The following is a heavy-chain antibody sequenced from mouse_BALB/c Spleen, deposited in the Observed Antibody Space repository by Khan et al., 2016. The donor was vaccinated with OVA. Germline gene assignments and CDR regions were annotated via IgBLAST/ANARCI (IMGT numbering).Heavy chain of an antibody. CDR3: ARRGLRWDFDY. J-gene: IGHJ2*01. Sequence: VELVESGAELAKPGASVKMSCKASGYTFINYWILWVKQRPGQGLEWIGYINPSTGYTEYNQNFKDKVTLTADKSYSTAYMQLSSLTSEDSAVXYCARRGLRWDFDYWGQGTTLTVSS. CDR1: GYTFINYW. D-gene: IGHD1-1*01. CDR2: INPSTGYT. V-gene: IGHV1-7*01.